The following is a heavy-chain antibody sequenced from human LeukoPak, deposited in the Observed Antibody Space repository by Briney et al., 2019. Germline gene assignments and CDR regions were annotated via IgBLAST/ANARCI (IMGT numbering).Heavy chain of an antibody. J-gene: IGHJ4*02. CDR3: VKGRTRADS. CDR1: GFTFSSYG. CDR2: IRSKGSGGTI. Sequence: GGSLRLSCAASGFTFSSYGMHWFRQAPGKGLEWVGFIRSKGSGGTIEYAASVKGRFTLSRDDSKSIVSLQMNSLQSEDTAVYYCVKGRTRADSWGQGTLVTVSS. D-gene: IGHD3-3*01. V-gene: IGHV3-49*03.